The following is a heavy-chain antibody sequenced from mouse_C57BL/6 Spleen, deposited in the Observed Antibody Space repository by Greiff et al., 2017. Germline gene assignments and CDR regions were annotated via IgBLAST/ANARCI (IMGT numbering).Heavy chain of an antibody. D-gene: IGHD3-3*01. Sequence: DVQLQESGPGLVKPSQSLSLTCSVTGYSITSGYYWNWIRQFPGNKLEWMGYISYDGSNNYNPSLKNRISITRDTSKNQFFLKLNSVTTEDTATYYCARAGAGRDYWGQGTTLTVSS. CDR2: ISYDGSN. CDR3: ARAGAGRDY. J-gene: IGHJ2*01. CDR1: GYSITSGYY. V-gene: IGHV3-6*01.